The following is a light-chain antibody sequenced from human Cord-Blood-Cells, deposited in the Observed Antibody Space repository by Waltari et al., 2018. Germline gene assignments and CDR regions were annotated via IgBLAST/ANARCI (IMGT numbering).Light chain of an antibody. V-gene: IGLV1-36*01. J-gene: IGLJ3*02. CDR2: YDD. CDR3: AAWDDSLNGWV. Sequence: QSVLTQPPSVSEAPRQRVTIPCSGSSSNIGNNAVNWYQQRPGKAPNLLIYYDDLLPSGVSDRFSGSKSGTSASLAISGLQSEDEADYYCAAWDDSLNGWVFGGGTKLTVL. CDR1: SSNIGNNA.